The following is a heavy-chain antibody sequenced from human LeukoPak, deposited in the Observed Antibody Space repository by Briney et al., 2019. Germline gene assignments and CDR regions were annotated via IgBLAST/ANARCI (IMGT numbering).Heavy chain of an antibody. CDR2: INTNTGSP. CDR3: ACYDCGDY. J-gene: IGHJ4*02. CDR1: GYTFTSYA. Sequence: ASVKVSCKASGYTFTSYAMNRVRQVPGQGLEWMGWINTNTGSPTYAQAFTGRFVFSLDTSVSTAYLQISSLKTEDTAVYYCACYDCGDYWGQGTLVTVSS. D-gene: IGHD2-2*01. V-gene: IGHV7-4-1*02.